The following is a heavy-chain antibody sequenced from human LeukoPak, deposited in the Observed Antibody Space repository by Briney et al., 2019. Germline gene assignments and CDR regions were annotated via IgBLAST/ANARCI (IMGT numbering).Heavy chain of an antibody. CDR3: GRSDGTSYGLAY. CDR1: GFTVSTNY. V-gene: IGHV3-53*01. D-gene: IGHD5-18*01. Sequence: GGSLGLSCAASGFTVSTNYMSWVRQAPGKGLEWVSLVYSGGSTYYADSVKGRFTISRDNSKNTLYLQMSSLRVEDTAVYYCGRSDGTSYGLAYWGQGTLVTVSS. J-gene: IGHJ4*02. CDR2: VYSGGST.